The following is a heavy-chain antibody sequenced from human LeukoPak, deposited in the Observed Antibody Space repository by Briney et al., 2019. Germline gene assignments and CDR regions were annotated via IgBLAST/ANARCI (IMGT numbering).Heavy chain of an antibody. CDR3: ARLHGDYVGYYYYYMDV. Sequence: ASETLSLTCTVSGGSISSSSYYWGWIRQPPGKGLEWIGSIYYSGSTYYNPSLKSRVTISVDTSKNQFSLKLSSVTAADTAVYYCARLHGDYVGYYYYYMDVWGKGTTVTVSS. J-gene: IGHJ6*03. CDR1: GGSISSSSYY. CDR2: IYYSGST. D-gene: IGHD4-17*01. V-gene: IGHV4-39*01.